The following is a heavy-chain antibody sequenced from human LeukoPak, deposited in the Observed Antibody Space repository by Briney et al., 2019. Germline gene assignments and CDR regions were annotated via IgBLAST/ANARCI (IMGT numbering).Heavy chain of an antibody. D-gene: IGHD3-22*01. CDR1: GFPISSYD. V-gene: IGHV4-4*09. CDR3: ARQIRPYDSSDYHGSLRAYYFDF. J-gene: IGHJ4*02. Sequence: SETLSLTCTVTGFPISSYDWSWIRQPPGKGLEWIGFIYTSAYTNYNPSHKSRVTISVDRSKNQFSLKLSSVTAADTAVYFCARQIRPYDSSDYHGSLRAYYFDFWGQGTQVTVSS. CDR2: IYTSAYT.